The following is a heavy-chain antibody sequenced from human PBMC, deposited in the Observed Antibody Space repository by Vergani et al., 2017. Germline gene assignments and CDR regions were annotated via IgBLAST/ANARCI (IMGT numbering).Heavy chain of an antibody. CDR2: IWHDGSNE. CDR1: GFIFSDYV. Sequence: QVQLVESGGGVVQPGKSLSLSCETSGFIFSDYVMHWVRQAPGKGLEWVAGIWHDGSNEKYVGSVQGRFTISRDNAKKAVFLQMNNLRHEDTALYFCVKDNDYAADGPFDLWCRGTLVAVFS. V-gene: IGHV3-33*03. J-gene: IGHJ2*01. D-gene: IGHD3-16*01. CDR3: VKDNDYAADGPFDL.